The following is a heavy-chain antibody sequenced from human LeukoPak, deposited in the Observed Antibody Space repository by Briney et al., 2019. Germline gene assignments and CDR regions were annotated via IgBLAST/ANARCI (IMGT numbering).Heavy chain of an antibody. CDR3: ARAYDSSGYRAFDI. Sequence: GGSLRLSCAVSGFGFSRYWMSWVRQAPGKGLEWVASIRQDGSDQHYVDSVKGRLTISRDNAKNSLYLQVNSLRAEDTAMYYCARAYDSSGYRAFDIWGQGTMVTVSS. V-gene: IGHV3-7*04. D-gene: IGHD3-22*01. CDR2: IRQDGSDQ. J-gene: IGHJ3*02. CDR1: GFGFSRYW.